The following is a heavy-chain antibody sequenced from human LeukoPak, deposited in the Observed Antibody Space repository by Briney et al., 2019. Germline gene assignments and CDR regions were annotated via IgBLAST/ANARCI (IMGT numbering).Heavy chain of an antibody. CDR2: IYYSGST. D-gene: IGHD2/OR15-2a*01. J-gene: IGHJ4*02. CDR3: ARGRIFDY. CDR1: GGSISSYY. Sequence: SETLSLTCTVSGGSISSYYWSWIRQPPGKGLEWIGYIYYSGSTNCNPSLKSRVTISVDTSKNQFSLKLSSVTAADTAVYYCARGRIFDYWGQGTLVTVSS. V-gene: IGHV4-59*12.